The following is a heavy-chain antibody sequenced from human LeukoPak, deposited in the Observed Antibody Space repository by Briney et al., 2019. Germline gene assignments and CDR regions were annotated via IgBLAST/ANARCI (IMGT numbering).Heavy chain of an antibody. CDR2: FHRGRI. Sequence: SGTLSLTCKVSGYPIGLDYYWVWIRQAPGRGLQWIGGFHRGRIQYNSALKSRVTISIDSSKNQFSLRMWPVTAADTAFYFCARAPSSYESGNGYPNLGWLDPWGQGALVTVSS. CDR1: GYPIGLDYY. D-gene: IGHD5-24*01. CDR3: ARAPSSYESGNGYPNLGWLDP. J-gene: IGHJ5*02. V-gene: IGHV4-38-2*02.